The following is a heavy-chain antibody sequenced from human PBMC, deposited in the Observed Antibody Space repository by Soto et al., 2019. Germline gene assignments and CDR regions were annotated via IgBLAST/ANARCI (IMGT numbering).Heavy chain of an antibody. D-gene: IGHD2-2*01. CDR3: ARSQGSSSSLEIYYYYYYGMDV. CDR1: GGTFGSYA. J-gene: IGHJ6*02. V-gene: IGHV1-69*01. Sequence: QVQLVQSGAEVKKPGSSVKVSCKASGGTFGSYAISWVRQAPGQGLEWMGGIIPIPGTANYAQKFQGRVTIAADESTSTADMELSSLRSEDTAVYYCARSQGSSSSLEIYYYYYYGMDVWGQWTTVTVSS. CDR2: IIPIPGTA.